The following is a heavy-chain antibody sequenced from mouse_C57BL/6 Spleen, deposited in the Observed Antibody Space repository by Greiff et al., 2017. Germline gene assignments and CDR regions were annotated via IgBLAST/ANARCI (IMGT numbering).Heavy chain of an antibody. CDR1: GFSLTRYG. CDR2: IWGDGST. Sequence: VKLVESGPGLVAPSQSLSITCTFSGFSLTRYGVSWVRQPPGKGLEWLGVIWGDGSTNYHSALISRLSISKDNSKSQVFIKLNSRQTDDTGTYYCAKGSPNFYFDYWGQGTTHTVSS. V-gene: IGHV2-3*01. D-gene: IGHD4-1*01. CDR3: AKGSPNFYFDY. J-gene: IGHJ2*01.